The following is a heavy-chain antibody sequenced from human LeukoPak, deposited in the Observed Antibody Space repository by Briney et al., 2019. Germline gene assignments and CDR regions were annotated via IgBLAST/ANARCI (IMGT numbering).Heavy chain of an antibody. CDR1: GGSFSGYY. CDR3: ARDFPPPYYDSSGRYLAATSWYFDY. CDR2: LNHSGST. Sequence: SETLSLTCAVYGGSFSGYYWSWIRQPPGKGLEWIGELNHSGSTNYNPSLKSRVTISVDTSKNQFSLKLSSVTAADTAVYYCARDFPPPYYDSSGRYLAATSWYFDYWGQGTLVTVSS. V-gene: IGHV4-34*01. J-gene: IGHJ4*02. D-gene: IGHD3-22*01.